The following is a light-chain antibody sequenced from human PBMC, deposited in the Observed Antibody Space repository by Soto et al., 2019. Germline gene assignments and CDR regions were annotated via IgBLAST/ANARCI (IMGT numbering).Light chain of an antibody. CDR2: GAS. CDR1: QSVGSY. CDR3: QQRDKWPRT. Sequence: DIVLTQSPATLSLSPGERATLSCRASQSVGSYLAWFQHKPGQAPRLLIYGASNRATDIPSRFSGRGSGTDFTLTISSLESGDSAVYYCQQRDKWPRTVGQGTKLEIK. V-gene: IGKV3-11*01. J-gene: IGKJ2*01.